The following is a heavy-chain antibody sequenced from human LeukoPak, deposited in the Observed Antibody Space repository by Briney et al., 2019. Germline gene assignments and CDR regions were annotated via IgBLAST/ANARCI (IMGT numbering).Heavy chain of an antibody. CDR1: GFTFSSYA. V-gene: IGHV3-64D*09. CDR3: VKHEAPYYYDSSGYYFGD. Sequence: GGSLRLSCSASGFTFSSYAMHWVRQAPGKGLEYVSAISSHGGSTYYADSVKGRFTISRDNSKNTLYLQMSSLRAEDTAVYYCVKHEAPYYYDSSGYYFGDWGQGTLVTVSS. J-gene: IGHJ4*02. D-gene: IGHD3-22*01. CDR2: ISSHGGST.